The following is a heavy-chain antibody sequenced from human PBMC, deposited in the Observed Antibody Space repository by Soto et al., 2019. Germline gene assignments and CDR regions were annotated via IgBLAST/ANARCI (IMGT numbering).Heavy chain of an antibody. CDR1: GYTFTSYG. V-gene: IGHV1-18*01. CDR3: ARENRENILTGYHYLQPHDAFDI. CDR2: ISAYNGNT. Sequence: ASVKVSCKASGYTFTSYGISWVRQAPGQRLEWMGWISAYNGNTNYAQKLQGRVTMTTDTSTSTAYMELRSLRSDDTAVYYCARENRENILTGYHYLQPHDAFDIWGQGTMVTVSS. J-gene: IGHJ3*02. D-gene: IGHD3-9*01.